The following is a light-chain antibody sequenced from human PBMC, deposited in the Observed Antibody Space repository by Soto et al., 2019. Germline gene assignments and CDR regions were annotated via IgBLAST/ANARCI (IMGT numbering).Light chain of an antibody. CDR1: QSISTW. CDR3: QQYDSYPWT. J-gene: IGKJ1*01. CDR2: KAS. Sequence: DIQMTQSPSTLSAYVGDRVTITCRASQSISTWLAWYQQKPGKAPSLLIYKASTLQSGVSERFSGSGSGTEFTLTISSLQPDDFATYYCQQYDSYPWTFGQGAKVEIK. V-gene: IGKV1-5*03.